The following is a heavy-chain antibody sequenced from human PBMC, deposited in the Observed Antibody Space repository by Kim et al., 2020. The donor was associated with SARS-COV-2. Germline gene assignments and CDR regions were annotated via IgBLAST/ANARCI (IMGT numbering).Heavy chain of an antibody. J-gene: IGHJ4*02. V-gene: IGHV1-2*02. CDR3: VREGQWLNSFDY. Sequence: ASVKVSCKASGYDFIGYYLHWVRQAPGQGLEWMGWIYPSSGGTNYAQKFQGRVTMTRDTSMNTVYMELSRLKSDDTAVFYCVREGQWLNSFDYRGQGTLVTVSS. D-gene: IGHD6-19*01. CDR2: IYPSSGGT. CDR1: GYDFIGYY.